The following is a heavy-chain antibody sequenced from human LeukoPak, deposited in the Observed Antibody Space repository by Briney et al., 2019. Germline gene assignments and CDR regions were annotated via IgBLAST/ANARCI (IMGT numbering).Heavy chain of an antibody. J-gene: IGHJ3*02. CDR3: ARSYDYVWGSYRPGAFDI. D-gene: IGHD3-16*02. CDR2: IYYSGST. V-gene: IGHV4-59*01. CDR1: GGSISSYY. Sequence: PSETLSLTCTVSGGSISSYYWSWIRQPPGKGLEWIGYIYYSGSTNYNPSLKSRVTISVDTSKNQFSLKLSSVTAADTAVYYCARSYDYVWGSYRPGAFDIWGQGTMVTVSS.